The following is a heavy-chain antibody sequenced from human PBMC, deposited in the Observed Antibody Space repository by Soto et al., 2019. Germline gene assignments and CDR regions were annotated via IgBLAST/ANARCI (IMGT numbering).Heavy chain of an antibody. CDR3: ARGPPPPDY. Sequence: QVQLVQSGAEVKKPGASVKVSCKASGYTFASYAISWMRQAPGQGLEWMGWISAYNGNTNYAQKLQGRLTMTTDTPTSTAYMEVKGLRTDDTALEYCARGPPPPDYWGQGTLVTVSS. CDR2: ISAYNGNT. CDR1: GYTFASYA. V-gene: IGHV1-18*01. J-gene: IGHJ4*02.